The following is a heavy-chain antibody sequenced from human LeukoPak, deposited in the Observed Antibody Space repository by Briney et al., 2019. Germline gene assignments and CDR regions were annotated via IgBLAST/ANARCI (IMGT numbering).Heavy chain of an antibody. CDR3: AKVLAYYYDGSGYYGFDY. CDR2: ISWNSGSI. V-gene: IGHV3-9*01. Sequence: PGGSLRLSCAASGFTFDDYAMPWVRQAPGKGLEWVSGISWNSGSIGYADSVKGRFTISRDNAKNSLYLQMNSLRAEDTALYYCAKVLAYYYDGSGYYGFDYWGQGTLVTVSS. CDR1: GFTFDDYA. D-gene: IGHD3-22*01. J-gene: IGHJ4*02.